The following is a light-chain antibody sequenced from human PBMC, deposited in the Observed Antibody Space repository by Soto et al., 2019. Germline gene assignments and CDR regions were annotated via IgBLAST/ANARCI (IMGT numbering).Light chain of an antibody. V-gene: IGLV1-47*01. CDR3: AAWDDSLSVV. CDR2: RNN. Sequence: QSVLTQPPSASGTPGQTVSISCSGSSSNIGNDYVYWYRQLPGTAPKLLIYRNNQRPSEVPDRFSASKSGTSASLAINGLRSEDEADYYCAAWDDSLSVVFGGGTMLTVL. J-gene: IGLJ3*02. CDR1: SSNIGNDY.